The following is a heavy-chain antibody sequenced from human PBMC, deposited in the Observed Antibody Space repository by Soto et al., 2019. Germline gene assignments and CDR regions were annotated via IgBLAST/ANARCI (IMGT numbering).Heavy chain of an antibody. CDR1: GFSFSNYG. Sequence: GGSLRLSCAASGFSFSNYGMSWVRQAPGKGLEWVSSISGSGGSTYYAGSVKGRFTISRDNSKNTLYLQMNNLRAEDTAVFYCAKYARVRLTTGFDYWGQGTLVTVSS. V-gene: IGHV3-23*01. J-gene: IGHJ4*02. D-gene: IGHD4-4*01. CDR2: ISGSGGST. CDR3: AKYARVRLTTGFDY.